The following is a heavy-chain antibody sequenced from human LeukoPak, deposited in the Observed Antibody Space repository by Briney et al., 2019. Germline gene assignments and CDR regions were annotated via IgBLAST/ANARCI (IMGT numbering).Heavy chain of an antibody. D-gene: IGHD3-9*01. V-gene: IGHV3-7*01. CDR2: IKEDGSEK. Sequence: PGGSLRLSCAASGFTFSSYWMSWVRQAPGKGLEWVANIKEDGSEKFHVDSVRGRFTISRDNAKTSLYLQMNSLRAEDTAVYYCSRATSYDILTGYSDYWGQGTLVTVSS. J-gene: IGHJ4*02. CDR3: SRATSYDILTGYSDY. CDR1: GFTFSSYW.